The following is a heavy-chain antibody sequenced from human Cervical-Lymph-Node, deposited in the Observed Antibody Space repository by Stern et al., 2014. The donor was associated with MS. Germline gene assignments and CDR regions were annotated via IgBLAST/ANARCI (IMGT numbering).Heavy chain of an antibody. Sequence: QVKMVESGAEVQKPGSSVRVCCKGCGDTSNNDAVHWVRKAPGQGVEWMGGIIPFFCTPFHAQIFKGRISIAAGQSPATNYMELSSLTSDDTAVYYCARGASSSAWYKHGVDVWGQGTTVTVSS. CDR1: GDTSNNDA. V-gene: IGHV1-69*01. D-gene: IGHD1-14*01. J-gene: IGHJ6*02. CDR3: ARGASSSAWYKHGVDV. CDR2: IIPFFCTP.